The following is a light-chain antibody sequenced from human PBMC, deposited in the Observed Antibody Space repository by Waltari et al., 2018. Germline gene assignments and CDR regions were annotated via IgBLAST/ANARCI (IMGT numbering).Light chain of an antibody. Sequence: SYELKQPPSVSVSPGQTARITCSGDAVPNKSVYWYKQKPGQAPVVVIYKDIERPSEIPERFSGSTSGTIVTLTISGVQAEDEADYYCQASDDTGTYGVFGGGTKLTVL. V-gene: IGLV3-25*03. CDR2: KDI. CDR1: AVPNKS. J-gene: IGLJ3*02. CDR3: QASDDTGTYGV.